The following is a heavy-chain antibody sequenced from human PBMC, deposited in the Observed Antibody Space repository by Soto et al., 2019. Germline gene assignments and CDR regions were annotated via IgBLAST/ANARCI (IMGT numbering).Heavy chain of an antibody. CDR3: TKEYIVGTTWGYFES. J-gene: IGHJ4*02. CDR1: GFIFSTYG. D-gene: IGHD1-1*01. Sequence: QVQLVQSGGGVVQPGRSLRLSCVASGFIFSTYGMHWVRQVPGKGLEWVAHISYDGSNEYYADPVKGRFTVSRDNAKNTLDLQMNGLKTEDTALYYCTKEYIVGTTWGYFESWGQGALVIVSS. CDR2: ISYDGSNE. V-gene: IGHV3-30*18.